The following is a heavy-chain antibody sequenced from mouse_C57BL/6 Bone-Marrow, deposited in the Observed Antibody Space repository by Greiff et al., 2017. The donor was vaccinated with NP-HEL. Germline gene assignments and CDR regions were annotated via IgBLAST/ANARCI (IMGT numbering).Heavy chain of an antibody. V-gene: IGHV5-15*01. J-gene: IGHJ1*03. CDR3: ARHYYYGSPLAFDV. CDR1: GFTFSDYG. Sequence: VQLKQSGGGLVQPGGSLKLSCAASGFTFSDYGMAWVRQAPRKGPEWVAFISNLAYSIYYADTVTGRFTISRENAKNTLYLEMSSLRSEDTAMYYCARHYYYGSPLAFDVWGTGTTVTVSS. CDR2: ISNLAYSI. D-gene: IGHD1-1*01.